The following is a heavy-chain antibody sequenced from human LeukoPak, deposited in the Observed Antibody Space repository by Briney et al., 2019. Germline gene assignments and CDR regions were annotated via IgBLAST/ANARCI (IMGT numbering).Heavy chain of an antibody. D-gene: IGHD3-10*01. J-gene: IGHJ5*02. CDR2: IHYDGRT. CDR3: ARHSGSGSLSRPFDP. Sequence: PSETLSLTCTVSGGSTSGRYWTWIRQPPGKGLEWIGYIHYDGRTNYNPSFKSRVIISLDTSNNQFSLKLRSVVAPDTALYYCARHSGSGSLSRPFDPWGQGTLVTVSS. V-gene: IGHV4-59*08. CDR1: GGSTSGRY.